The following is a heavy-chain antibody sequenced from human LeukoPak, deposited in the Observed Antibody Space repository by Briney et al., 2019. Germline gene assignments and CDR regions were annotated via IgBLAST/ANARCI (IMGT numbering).Heavy chain of an antibody. V-gene: IGHV3-72*01. J-gene: IGHJ4*02. Sequence: GGSLRLSCAASGFTVSSNYMSWVRQAPWKELEWVGRTRNKANGYTTEYAASVKVRFTVSRDDSKNSLYLQMNSLKTEDTAVYYCARDEQLHYWGQGTLVTVSS. CDR3: ARDEQLHY. CDR2: TRNKANGYTT. D-gene: IGHD1/OR15-1a*01. CDR1: GFTVSSNY.